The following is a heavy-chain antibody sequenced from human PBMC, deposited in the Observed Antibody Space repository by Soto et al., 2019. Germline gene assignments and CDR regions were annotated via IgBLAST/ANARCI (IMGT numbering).Heavy chain of an antibody. D-gene: IGHD2-15*01. Sequence: ASVKVSCKASGYTFTGYYMHWVRQAPGQGLEWMGWINPNSGGTNYAQKFQGRVTMTRDTSISTAYMELSRLRSDDTAVYYCARVPLVEDYYYGMDVWGQGTTVTVPS. CDR3: ARVPLVEDYYYGMDV. V-gene: IGHV1-2*02. CDR1: GYTFTGYY. J-gene: IGHJ6*02. CDR2: INPNSGGT.